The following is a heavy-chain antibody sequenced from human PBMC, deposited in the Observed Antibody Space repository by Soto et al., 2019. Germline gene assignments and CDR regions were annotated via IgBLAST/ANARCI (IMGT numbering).Heavy chain of an antibody. CDR1: GGTFDIFS. D-gene: IGHD6-19*01. J-gene: IGHJ5*02. CDR3: AKENRDDVSGWYSSTDWFDP. Sequence: QVQLVQSGAEVKKPGSSVKVSCKASGGTFDIFSISWVRQAPGQGLEWMGGIIPIFGTAEYSQKFQGRVTITADESTSTSYMELSSLRFEDTAVYYCAKENRDDVSGWYSSTDWFDPWGQGTLVTVSS. CDR2: IIPIFGTA. V-gene: IGHV1-69*01.